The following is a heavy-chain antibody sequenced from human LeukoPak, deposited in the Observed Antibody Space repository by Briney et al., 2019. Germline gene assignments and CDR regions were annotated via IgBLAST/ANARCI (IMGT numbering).Heavy chain of an antibody. J-gene: IGHJ5*02. CDR1: GDSLSSGSYY. D-gene: IGHD3-10*01. V-gene: IGHV4-30-2*01. Sequence: SETLSLTCTVSGDSLSSGSYYWTWIRQPPGEDLEWIGYVYHNGNTNYNPSLKSRVTMSVDRSKNQFSLLLSFVTATDTAVYYCARRSETPNRLDPWGQGTLVTVSS. CDR2: VYHNGNT. CDR3: ARRSETPNRLDP.